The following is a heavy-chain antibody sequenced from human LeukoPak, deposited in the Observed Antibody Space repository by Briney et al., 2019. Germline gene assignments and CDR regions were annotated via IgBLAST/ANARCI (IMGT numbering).Heavy chain of an antibody. J-gene: IGHJ5*02. CDR1: GGSFINYI. D-gene: IGHD3-9*01. Sequence: GASVNVSFKTSGGSFINYIITWVRQAPGQGLEWMGGIVPLFATPHYAQKYQGRLTIITDEPTSTAYMELSSLTPEDTAVYYCAPRNDILTGYYPNRWRQEPLDVVSS. V-gene: IGHV1-69*05. CDR3: APRNDILTGYYPNR. CDR2: IVPLFATP.